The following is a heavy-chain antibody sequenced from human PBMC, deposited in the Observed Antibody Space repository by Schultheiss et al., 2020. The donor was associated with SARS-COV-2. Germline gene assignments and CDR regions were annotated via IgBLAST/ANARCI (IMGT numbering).Heavy chain of an antibody. J-gene: IGHJ3*02. CDR3: CTELSWAFDI. CDR1: GFTFSSYS. V-gene: IGHV3-48*04. D-gene: IGHD2-8*02. Sequence: GESLKISCAASGFTFSSYSMNWVRQAPGKGLEWVSYISSSGSTIYYADSVKGRFTISRDNAKNSLYLQMNSLRAEDTAVYYCCTELSWAFDIWGQGTMVTVSS. CDR2: ISSSGSTI.